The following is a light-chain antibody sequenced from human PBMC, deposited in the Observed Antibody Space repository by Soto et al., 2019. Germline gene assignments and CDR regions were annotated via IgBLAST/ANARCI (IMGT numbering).Light chain of an antibody. J-gene: IGLJ1*01. CDR3: SSYAGSSNV. V-gene: IGLV1-40*01. CDR2: AFT. Sequence: QSVLTQPPSVSGAPGQRVTISCTWNSSNIGAGYDVHWYQKGLDKAPKLVIYAFTDRPSGVPDRFSGSKSGNTASLTVSGLQAEDEADYYCSSYAGSSNVFGTGTKVTVL. CDR1: SSNIGAGYD.